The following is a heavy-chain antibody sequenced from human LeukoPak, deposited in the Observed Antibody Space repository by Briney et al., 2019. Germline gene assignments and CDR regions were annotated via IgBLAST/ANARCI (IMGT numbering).Heavy chain of an antibody. J-gene: IGHJ4*02. V-gene: IGHV1-2*02. CDR1: GYTFTGYY. CDR3: ARWLAVGASDY. Sequence: ASVKVSCKASGYTFTGYYMHWVRQAPGQGLEWMGWINPNSGGTNYAQKFQGRVTMTRDTSVSTAYMELSRLRSDDTDVYYRARWLAVGASDYWGQGTLVTVSS. D-gene: IGHD6-19*01. CDR2: INPNSGGT.